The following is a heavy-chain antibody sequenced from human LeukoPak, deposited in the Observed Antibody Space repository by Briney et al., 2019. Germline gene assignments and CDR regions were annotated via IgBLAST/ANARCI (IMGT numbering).Heavy chain of an antibody. D-gene: IGHD6-13*01. CDR2: INPNSGGT. Sequence: ASVKVSCKASGYTFTGYYMHWVRQAPGQGLEWMGRINPNSGGTNYAQKFQGRVTMTRDTSISTAYRELSRLRSDDTAVYYCAVAGYSSSWALAAFDIWGQGTMVTVSS. CDR1: GYTFTGYY. CDR3: AVAGYSSSWALAAFDI. J-gene: IGHJ3*02. V-gene: IGHV1-2*06.